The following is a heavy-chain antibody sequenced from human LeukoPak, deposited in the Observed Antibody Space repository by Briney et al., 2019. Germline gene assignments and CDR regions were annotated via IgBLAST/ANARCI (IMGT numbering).Heavy chain of an antibody. V-gene: IGHV4-39*07. Sequence: PSETLSLTCNVSGGSISSSTYYWGWIRQPPGKGLEWIGNIYYSGSTNYNPSLKSRVTISQDTSKNQFSLKLTSVTAADTVVYYCARTGPRQLIDYWGQGTLVTVSS. CDR2: IYYSGST. CDR1: GGSISSSTYY. D-gene: IGHD6-19*01. J-gene: IGHJ4*02. CDR3: ARTGPRQLIDY.